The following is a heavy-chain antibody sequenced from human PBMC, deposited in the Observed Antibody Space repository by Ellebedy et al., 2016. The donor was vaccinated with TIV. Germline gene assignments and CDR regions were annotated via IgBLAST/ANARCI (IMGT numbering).Heavy chain of an antibody. J-gene: IGHJ4*02. Sequence: GESLKISCAASGFTFSSYAMHWVRQAPGKGLEWVAVISYDGSNKYYADSVKGRFTISRDNSKNTLYLQMNSLRAEDTAVYYCARWGAGDYWGQGTLVTVSS. CDR1: GFTFSSYA. CDR3: ARWGAGDY. D-gene: IGHD3-16*01. CDR2: ISYDGSNK. V-gene: IGHV3-30-3*01.